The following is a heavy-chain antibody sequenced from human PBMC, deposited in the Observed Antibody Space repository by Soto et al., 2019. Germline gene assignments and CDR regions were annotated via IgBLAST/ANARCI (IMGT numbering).Heavy chain of an antibody. Sequence: QVQLQESGPGLVEPSQTLSLTCTVSGSSISSGAYYWSWIRQHPGKGLEWIGYMYYSGSTYYNPSLKSRVTMSVDTSKNQLSLKLSSVTAADTAVYYCASIGGATLSRTGPPSLYYKYGMDVWGQGTTVTVSS. D-gene: IGHD5-12*01. J-gene: IGHJ6*02. CDR1: GSSISSGAYY. V-gene: IGHV4-31*03. CDR2: MYYSGST. CDR3: ASIGGATLSRTGPPSLYYKYGMDV.